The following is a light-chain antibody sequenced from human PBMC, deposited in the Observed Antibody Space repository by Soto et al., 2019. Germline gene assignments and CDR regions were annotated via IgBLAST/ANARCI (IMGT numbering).Light chain of an antibody. CDR2: EVS. Sequence: QSVLTQPASVSGSPGQSITISCTGTSRDVGGYVSWYQQHPGKAPKLMIYEVSNRPSGVSNRFSGSKSGNTASLTISGLQAEDEADYYCRSYTCSNTVVFGGGTKLTVL. CDR1: SRDVGGY. CDR3: RSYTCSNTVV. V-gene: IGLV2-14*01. J-gene: IGLJ2*01.